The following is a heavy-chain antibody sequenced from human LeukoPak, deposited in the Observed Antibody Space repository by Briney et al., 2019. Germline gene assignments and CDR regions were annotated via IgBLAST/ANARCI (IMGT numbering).Heavy chain of an antibody. D-gene: IGHD6-13*01. CDR3: ARGPRILAAGSYYFDY. CDR1: GFSFKDYY. CDR2: INVNGGAM. J-gene: IGHJ4*02. V-gene: IGHV3-11*01. Sequence: GGSLRLSCAASGFSFKDYYFSWIRQAPGKGLEWVSFINVNGGAMYYADFVKGRFTISRDNAKSSLYLEMNSLRVEDTAVYYCARGPRILAAGSYYFDYWGQGSLVTVST.